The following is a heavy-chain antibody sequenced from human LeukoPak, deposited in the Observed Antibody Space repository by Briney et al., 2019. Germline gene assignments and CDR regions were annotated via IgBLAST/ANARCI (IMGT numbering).Heavy chain of an antibody. CDR3: AREKLVRNYALGTYYYMDV. D-gene: IGHD4-11*01. Sequence: ASVKVSCKASGGTFSRYAISWVRQAPGQGLEWMGGIIPIFGTANYAQKFQGRVTITTDESTSTAYMELSSLRSEDTAVYYCAREKLVRNYALGTYYYMDVWGKGTTVTVSS. CDR2: IIPIFGTA. CDR1: GGTFSRYA. J-gene: IGHJ6*03. V-gene: IGHV1-69*05.